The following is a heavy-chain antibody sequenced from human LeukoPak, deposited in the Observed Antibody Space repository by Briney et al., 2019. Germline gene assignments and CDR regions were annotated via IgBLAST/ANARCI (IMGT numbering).Heavy chain of an antibody. Sequence: KPSETLSLTCAVYGGSFSGYYWSWIRQPPGKGLEWIGEINHSGSTNYNPSLKSRVTISVDTSKNQFSLKLSSVTAADTAVYYCARGLGDYRAGGYYFDYWGQGTLVTVSS. J-gene: IGHJ4*02. CDR2: INHSGST. D-gene: IGHD4-17*01. CDR1: GGSFSGYY. V-gene: IGHV4-34*01. CDR3: ARGLGDYRAGGYYFDY.